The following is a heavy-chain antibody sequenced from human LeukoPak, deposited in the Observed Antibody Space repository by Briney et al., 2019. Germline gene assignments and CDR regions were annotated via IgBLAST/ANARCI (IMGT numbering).Heavy chain of an antibody. Sequence: SETLSLTCAVDGGSVSSYYWSWIRQPPGKGREWIGDIHHSRSTNYNPSVKGRLTISVDTSNNQFSLKLRSVTAADTAVYYCASGGVVVVAALRWWGQGTLVTVSS. D-gene: IGHD2-15*01. CDR1: GGSVSSYY. CDR3: ASGGVVVVAALRW. CDR2: IHHSRST. J-gene: IGHJ4*02. V-gene: IGHV4-34*01.